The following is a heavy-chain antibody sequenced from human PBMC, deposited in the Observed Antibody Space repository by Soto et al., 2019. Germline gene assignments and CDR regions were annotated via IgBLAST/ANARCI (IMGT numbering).Heavy chain of an antibody. CDR1: GGTFSSYA. CDR2: IIPISGTA. V-gene: IGHV1-69*01. J-gene: IGHJ6*02. D-gene: IGHD2-2*01. Sequence: QVQLVQSGAEVKKPGSSVKVSCKASGGTFSSYAISWVRQAPGQGLEWIGGIIPISGTANYAQKFQGRVTITADESTSSVYMELSSLRSEDTAVYYCARSQGSSTSLAIYYYYYYGMDVGGQGTTVTVSS. CDR3: ARSQGSSTSLAIYYYYYYGMDV.